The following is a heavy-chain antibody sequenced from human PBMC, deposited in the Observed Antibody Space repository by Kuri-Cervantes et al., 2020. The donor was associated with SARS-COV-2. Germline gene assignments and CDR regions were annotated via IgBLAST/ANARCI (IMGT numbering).Heavy chain of an antibody. V-gene: IGHV4-34*01. J-gene: IGHJ4*02. CDR3: ARHYAFDRFHK. CDR2: INHSGST. CDR1: GGSFSGYY. Sequence: SQTLALTCAVYGGSFSGYYRSWIRQPPGKGLEWIGEINHSGSTNYNPSLKSRVTISVDTSKNQFSLKLSSVTAADTAIYYCARHYAFDRFHKWGQGTQVTVSS. D-gene: IGHD3-9*01.